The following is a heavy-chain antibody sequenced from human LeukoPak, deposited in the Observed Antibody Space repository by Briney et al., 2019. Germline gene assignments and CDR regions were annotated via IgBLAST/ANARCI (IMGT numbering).Heavy chain of an antibody. V-gene: IGHV1-18*01. J-gene: IGHJ4*02. CDR2: ISAYNGNT. D-gene: IGHD3-10*01. CDR3: ARGLAPPMVRGVILTSTLDY. Sequence: ASVKVSCKASGYTFTSYGISWVRQAPGQGLEWMGWISAYNGNTNYAQKFQGRVTMTRDMSTSTVYMELSSLRSEDTAVYYCARGLAPPMVRGVILTSTLDYWGQGTLVTVSS. CDR1: GYTFTSYG.